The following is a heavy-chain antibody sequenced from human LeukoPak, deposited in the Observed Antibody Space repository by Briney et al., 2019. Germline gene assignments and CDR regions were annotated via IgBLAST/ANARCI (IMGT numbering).Heavy chain of an antibody. CDR3: ARWVTSNRNWFDP. CDR1: GYSISHGYY. D-gene: IGHD2-2*01. J-gene: IGHJ5*02. V-gene: IGHV4-38-2*01. CDR2: VYHTGDA. Sequence: TSETLSLTCAVSGYSISHGYYWGWVRQPPGKGLEWIGVVYHTGDAHYNPSLKSRVTTSVDTSNNQFSLRVTSVTAADTAVYYCARWVTSNRNWFDPWGQGTLVIVSS.